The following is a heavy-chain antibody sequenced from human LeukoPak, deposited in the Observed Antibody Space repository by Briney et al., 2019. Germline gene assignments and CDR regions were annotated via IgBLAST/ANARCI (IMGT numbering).Heavy chain of an antibody. CDR3: ARQVSTIAARRFFLRWFEP. V-gene: IGHV4-59*01. D-gene: IGHD6-6*01. CDR1: GGSINSDR. Sequence: SETLSLTCTVSGGSINSDRWNWIRQSPGKGLEWIGYIYYVGSINYNPSLESRVTMSIDRSMNQFSLRLNSVTAADTAVYYCARQVSTIAARRFFLRWFEPWGQGTLVTVSS. J-gene: IGHJ5*02. CDR2: IYYVGSI.